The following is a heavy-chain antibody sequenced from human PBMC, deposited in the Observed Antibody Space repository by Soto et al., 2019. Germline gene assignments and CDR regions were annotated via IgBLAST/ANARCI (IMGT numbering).Heavy chain of an antibody. D-gene: IGHD6-13*01. CDR3: ARSQQLAPYYYYYYGMDV. CDR1: GFTFSSYS. V-gene: IGHV3-21*01. Sequence: GGSLRLSCAASGFTFSSYSMNWVRQAPGKGLEWVSSISSSSSYIYYADSVKGRFTISRDNAKNSLYLQMNSLRAEDTAVYYCARSQQLAPYYYYYYGMDVWGQGTTATVSS. CDR2: ISSSSSYI. J-gene: IGHJ6*02.